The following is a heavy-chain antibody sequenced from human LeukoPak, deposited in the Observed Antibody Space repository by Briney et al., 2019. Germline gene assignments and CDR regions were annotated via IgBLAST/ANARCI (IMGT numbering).Heavy chain of an antibody. CDR3: ARTHGYYYYMDV. CDR1: GYSFTRFG. V-gene: IGHV1-18*04. CDR2: IGVYIDDT. D-gene: IGHD4-17*01. Sequence: ASVNVSCKGSGYSFTRFGISWVRQAPGQGLEWVAWIGVYIDDTKHSQKFQGRVTIVSDPSTNTAYMELKSLRSNDTANYFCARTHGYYYYMDVWGKGTTVTVSS. J-gene: IGHJ6*03.